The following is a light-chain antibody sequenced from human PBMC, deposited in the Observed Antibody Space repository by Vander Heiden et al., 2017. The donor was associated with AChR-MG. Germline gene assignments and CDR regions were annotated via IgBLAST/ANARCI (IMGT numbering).Light chain of an antibody. CDR3: QAWDSRIV. Sequence: SELTQPHPVSVPPGQTASTTCSGDNMGTKYAYWDQNRPGQSPLLPFYQEMKLPSGLPELFSASDSETTATLTICGPQAMDEANYYWQAWDSRIVFGGGTKLTVL. CDR1: NMGTKY. CDR2: QEM. V-gene: IGLV3-1*01. J-gene: IGLJ3*02.